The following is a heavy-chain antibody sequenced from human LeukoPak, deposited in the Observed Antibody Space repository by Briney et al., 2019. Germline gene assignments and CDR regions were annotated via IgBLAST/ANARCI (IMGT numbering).Heavy chain of an antibody. CDR3: AKVTYYYGSGREDDFDY. Sequence: ASVKVSCKASGLSFTPDGISRVRQAPGQGLVWMGWISSYNGDTLYAQNFQGRLTVTTDTSTSTAYMELTSLRSDDTAVYFCAKVTYYYGSGREDDFDYWGQGTLVTVSS. CDR2: ISSYNGDT. J-gene: IGHJ4*02. D-gene: IGHD3-10*01. CDR1: GLSFTPDG. V-gene: IGHV1-18*01.